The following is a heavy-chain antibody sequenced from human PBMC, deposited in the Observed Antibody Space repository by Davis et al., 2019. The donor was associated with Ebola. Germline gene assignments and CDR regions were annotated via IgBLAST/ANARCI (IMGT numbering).Heavy chain of an antibody. CDR1: GYTFTDYY. V-gene: IGHV1-2*06. CDR2: INPNSGGT. J-gene: IGHJ6*04. CDR3: ARGEATRTPRSVGMDV. D-gene: IGHD6-6*01. Sequence: ASATVSCKASGYTFTDYYMHWARQAPGQGLEWMGRINPNSGGTNYAPKFLGRVTMTRDTSISTAYMELSRLRSDDTAMYYCARGEATRTPRSVGMDVWGRGTTVTVSS.